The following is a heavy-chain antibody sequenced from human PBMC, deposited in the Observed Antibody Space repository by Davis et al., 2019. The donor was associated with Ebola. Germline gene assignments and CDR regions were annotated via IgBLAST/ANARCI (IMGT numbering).Heavy chain of an antibody. D-gene: IGHD3-16*01. V-gene: IGHV4-34*01. CDR1: GGSFSGYY. CDR3: ARGFLRRWFDP. CDR2: INHSGST. J-gene: IGHJ5*02. Sequence: MPSETLSLTCAVYGGSFSGYYWSWIRQPPGKGLEWIGEINHSGSTNYNPSLKSRVTISVDTSKNQFSLKLSSVTAADTAVYYCARGFLRRWFDPWGQGTLVTVSS.